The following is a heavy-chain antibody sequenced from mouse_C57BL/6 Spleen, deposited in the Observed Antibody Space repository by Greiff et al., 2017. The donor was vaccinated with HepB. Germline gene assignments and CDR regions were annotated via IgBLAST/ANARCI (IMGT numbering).Heavy chain of an antibody. V-gene: IGHV1-82*01. CDR3: GDSSGPNWFAY. CDR1: GYAFSSSW. J-gene: IGHJ3*01. CDR2: IYPGDGDT. Sequence: LQESGPELVKPGASVKISCKASGYAFSSSWMNRVKQRPGKGLEWIGRIYPGDGDTNYNGKFKGKATLTADKSSSTAYMQLSSLTSEDSAVYFCGDSSGPNWFAYWGQGTLVTVSA. D-gene: IGHD3-2*02.